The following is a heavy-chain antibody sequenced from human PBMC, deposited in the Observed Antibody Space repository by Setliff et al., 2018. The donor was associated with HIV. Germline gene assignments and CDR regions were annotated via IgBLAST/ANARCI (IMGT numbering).Heavy chain of an antibody. CDR3: ARVESRYDGAFDI. Sequence: SLRLSCAASGFTFSNYAMTWVRQAPGKGLEWVSSISGSGGATYYADSVKGRFTLSRDNSKKILYLQMNSLGVEDTALYFCARVESRYDGAFDIWGQGTMVTVSS. V-gene: IGHV3-23*01. J-gene: IGHJ3*02. D-gene: IGHD3-16*01. CDR2: ISGSGGAT. CDR1: GFTFSNYA.